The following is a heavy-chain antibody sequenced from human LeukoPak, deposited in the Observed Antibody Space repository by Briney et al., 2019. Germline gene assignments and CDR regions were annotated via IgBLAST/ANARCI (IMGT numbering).Heavy chain of an antibody. CDR3: ARVYSGYDPDDY. Sequence: GASVKVSCKASGYTFTGYYMHWVRQAPGQGLEWMGWINPNSGGTNYAQKFQGRVTMTRDTSISTACMELSRLRSDDTAVYYCARVYSGYDPDDYWGQGTLVTVSS. CDR2: INPNSGGT. V-gene: IGHV1-2*02. J-gene: IGHJ4*02. CDR1: GYTFTGYY. D-gene: IGHD5-12*01.